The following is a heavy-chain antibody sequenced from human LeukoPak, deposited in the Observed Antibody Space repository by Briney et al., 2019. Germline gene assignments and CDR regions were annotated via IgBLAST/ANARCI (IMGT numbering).Heavy chain of an antibody. CDR3: ARALIHENWFDP. CDR1: GYTFTSYG. V-gene: IGHV1-18*01. CDR2: ISAYNGNT. Sequence: GASVKVSCKASGYTFTSYGISWVRQSPGQGLEWMGWISAYNGNTNYAQKLQGRVTMTTDTSTSTAHMELRSLRSDDTAVYYCARALIHENWFDPWGQGTLVTVSS. D-gene: IGHD3-16*01. J-gene: IGHJ5*02.